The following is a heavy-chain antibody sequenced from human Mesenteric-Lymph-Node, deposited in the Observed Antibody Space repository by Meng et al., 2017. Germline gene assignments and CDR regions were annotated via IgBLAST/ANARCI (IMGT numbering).Heavy chain of an antibody. D-gene: IGHD6-19*01. J-gene: IGHJ4*02. V-gene: IGHV3-30-3*01. CDR1: GFTFSTSG. CDR3: ARAEQWLGY. Sequence: QVQLVESGGGVVQPGRSLRLSCAASGFTFSTSGMHWVRQAPGKGLEWVAVTSHDGSYKDYADSVKGRFTISRDNSKNTLYLQMNSLRADDTAVYYCARAEQWLGYWGQGALVTVSS. CDR2: TSHDGSYK.